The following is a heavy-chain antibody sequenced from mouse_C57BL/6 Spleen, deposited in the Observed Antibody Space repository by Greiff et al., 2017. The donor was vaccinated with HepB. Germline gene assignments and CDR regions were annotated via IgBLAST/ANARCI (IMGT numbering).Heavy chain of an antibody. Sequence: VQRVESGAELARPGASVKLSCKASGYTFTSYGISWVKQRTGQGLEWIGEIYPRSGNTYYNEKFKGKATLTADKSSSTAYMELRSLTSEDSAVYFCARIGYSNRDYWGQGTTLTVSS. D-gene: IGHD2-5*01. CDR2: IYPRSGNT. V-gene: IGHV1-81*01. CDR3: ARIGYSNRDY. J-gene: IGHJ2*01. CDR1: GYTFTSYG.